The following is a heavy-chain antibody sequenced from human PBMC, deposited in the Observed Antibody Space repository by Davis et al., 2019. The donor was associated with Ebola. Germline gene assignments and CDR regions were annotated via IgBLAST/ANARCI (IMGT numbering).Heavy chain of an antibody. CDR1: GFTFDDYA. CDR2: ISRNSGSI. J-gene: IGHJ6*04. V-gene: IGHV3-9*01. Sequence: SLKISCAASGFTFDDYAMHWVRQAPGKGLEWVSGISRNSGSIGYADSVKGRFTISRYNAKNSLYLQMNSLRAEDTALYYCAKASSTNLYYYYYGMDVWGKGTTVTVSS. CDR3: AKASSTNLYYYYYGMDV. D-gene: IGHD2-2*01.